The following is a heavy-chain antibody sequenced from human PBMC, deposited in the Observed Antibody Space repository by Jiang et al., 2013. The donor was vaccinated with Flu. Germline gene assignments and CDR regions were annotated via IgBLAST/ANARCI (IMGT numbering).Heavy chain of an antibody. D-gene: IGHD6-13*01. V-gene: IGHV3-30*04. Sequence: GVVQPGRSLRLSCAASGFTFSSYTMHWVRQAPGKGLEWVAVILYDGSNKYYADSVEGRFTISRDTSKNTLYLQMNSLTTEDTAVYYCAREPPAAGHAFDIWGRGTMVTVSS. CDR3: AREPPAAGHAFDI. J-gene: IGHJ3*02. CDR2: ILYDGSNK. CDR1: GFTFSSYT.